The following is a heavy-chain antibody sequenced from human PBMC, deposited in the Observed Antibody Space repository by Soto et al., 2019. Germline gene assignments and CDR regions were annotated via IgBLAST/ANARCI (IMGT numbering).Heavy chain of an antibody. D-gene: IGHD7-27*01. V-gene: IGHV3-48*03. CDR2: ISSSGSTI. Sequence: GGSLRRSCAASGFTFSSYEMNCVRQAPGKVLELVSYISSSGSTIYYADSVKGRFTISRDNAKNSLYLQMNSLRAEDTAVYYCERDSKIINWVIATWGHGTMVTVSS. CDR3: ERDSKIINWVIAT. CDR1: GFTFSSYE. J-gene: IGHJ5*01.